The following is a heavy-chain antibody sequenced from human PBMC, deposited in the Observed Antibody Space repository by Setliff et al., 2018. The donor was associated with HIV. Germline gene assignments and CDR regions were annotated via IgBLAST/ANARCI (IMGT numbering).Heavy chain of an antibody. V-gene: IGHV4-39*07. Sequence: PSETLSLTCTVPGGSISSSSYYWGWIRQPPEKGLEWIGSIYYTGITYYNPSLKSRVTISVDTSKNQFSLKLSSVTAADTAIYYCARGTPDHEVWYFDLWGRGTLVTVSS. CDR3: ARGTPDHEVWYFDL. J-gene: IGHJ2*01. CDR1: GGSISSSSYY. CDR2: IYYTGIT.